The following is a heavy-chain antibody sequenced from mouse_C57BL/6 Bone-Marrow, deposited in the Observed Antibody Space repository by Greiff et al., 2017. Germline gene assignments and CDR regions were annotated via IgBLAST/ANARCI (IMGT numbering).Heavy chain of an antibody. CDR1: GYTFTSYW. Sequence: VQLQQPGAELVKPGASVKVSCKASGYTFTSYWMHWVKQRPGQGLEWIGRIHPSDSDTNYNQKFKGKATLTVDKSSSTAYMQLSSLTSKDSAVYYCAIDYSNYGWVDYWGQGTTLTVSS. CDR2: IHPSDSDT. J-gene: IGHJ2*01. CDR3: AIDYSNYGWVDY. V-gene: IGHV1-74*01. D-gene: IGHD2-5*01.